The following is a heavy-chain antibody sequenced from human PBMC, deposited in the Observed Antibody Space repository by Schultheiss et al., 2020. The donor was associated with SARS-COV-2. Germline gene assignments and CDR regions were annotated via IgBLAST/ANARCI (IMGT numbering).Heavy chain of an antibody. J-gene: IGHJ5*02. Sequence: ASVKVSCKASGYTFTSYAMHWVRQAPGQRLEWMGWSNAGNGNTNYAQKLQGRVTMTTDTSTSTAYMELRSLRSDDTAVYYCARDQWLVKSSKLVPRNDKTGYGYNWFDPWGQGTLVTVSS. CDR3: ARDQWLVKSSKLVPRNDKTGYGYNWFDP. CDR1: GYTFTSYA. CDR2: SNAGNGNT. D-gene: IGHD6-19*01. V-gene: IGHV1-3*01.